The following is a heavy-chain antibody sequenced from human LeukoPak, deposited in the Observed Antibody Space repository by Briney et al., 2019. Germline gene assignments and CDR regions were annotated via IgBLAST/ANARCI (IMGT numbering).Heavy chain of an antibody. J-gene: IGHJ4*02. D-gene: IGHD5-24*01. V-gene: IGHV3-30*04. CDR1: GFNFDNFA. CDR3: AGSSPPGDGYHPTAH. CDR2: ISHDGRTK. Sequence: GKSLTLSCVVSGFNFDNFAMHWVRQPLGKGLEWVAVISHDGRTKYYADSMKGRSTISRDNSKNTLFLQMNNLRSADTAVYFCAGSSPPGDGYHPTAHWGQGTLVTVYS.